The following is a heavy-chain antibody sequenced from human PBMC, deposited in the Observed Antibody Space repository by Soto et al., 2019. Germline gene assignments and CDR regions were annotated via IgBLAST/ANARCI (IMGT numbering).Heavy chain of an antibody. CDR1: GYTFSGYY. CDR2: INPSSGAT. J-gene: IGHJ6*02. V-gene: IGHV1-2*02. CDR3: AKTASATSCHNCYYYGLDV. Sequence: ASVKVSCKTSGYTFSGYYIHWVRQAPGQGLEWMGWINPSSGATNYVQKFQGRVTMTRDTSISTAYMELSGLRSDDTAMYYCAKTASATSCHNCYYYGLDVWGQGTTVTVSS. D-gene: IGHD2-2*02.